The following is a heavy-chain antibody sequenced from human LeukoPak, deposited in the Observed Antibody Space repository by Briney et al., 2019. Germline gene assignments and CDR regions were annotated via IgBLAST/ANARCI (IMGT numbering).Heavy chain of an antibody. CDR2: IYYSGST. CDR1: GGSISSYY. V-gene: IGHV4-39*01. J-gene: IGHJ4*02. CDR3: ARRGPDSSAWPFDY. Sequence: SETLSLTCTVSGGSISSYYWSWIRQPPGKGLEWIGSIYYSGSTYYNPSLKSRVTISVDTSKNQFSLKLSSVTAADTAVYYCARRGPDSSAWPFDYWGQGTLVTVSS. D-gene: IGHD6-19*01.